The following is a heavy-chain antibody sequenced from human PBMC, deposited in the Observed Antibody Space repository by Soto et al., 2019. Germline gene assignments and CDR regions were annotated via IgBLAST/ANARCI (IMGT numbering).Heavy chain of an antibody. D-gene: IGHD1-26*01. V-gene: IGHV3-33*01. J-gene: IGHJ6*02. CDR3: ASDLVGASDSYGLDV. Sequence: GGPLRLSCAASCFTFSNYGMHWVRQAPGKGLEWVAIIWHDGNNKYYADSVRGRFIISRDSSKNRLYLQMNSLRAEDTAVYYCASDLVGASDSYGLDVWGQGTPVTVSS. CDR2: IWHDGNNK. CDR1: CFTFSNYG.